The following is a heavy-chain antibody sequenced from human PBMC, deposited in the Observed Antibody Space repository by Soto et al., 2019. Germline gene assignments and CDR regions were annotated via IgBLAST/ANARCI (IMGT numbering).Heavy chain of an antibody. Sequence: GGSLRLSCAASGFTFSSYAMSWVRQAPGKGLEWVSAISGSGGSTYSADHAKGPVTISGDNSTNTMYLQMNSLRAKDTAVYYCAKDPSFTTGTSKRNDYWGQGTLVTVSS. V-gene: IGHV3-23*01. D-gene: IGHD1-1*01. CDR2: ISGSGGST. CDR3: AKDPSFTTGTSKRNDY. J-gene: IGHJ4*02. CDR1: GFTFSSYA.